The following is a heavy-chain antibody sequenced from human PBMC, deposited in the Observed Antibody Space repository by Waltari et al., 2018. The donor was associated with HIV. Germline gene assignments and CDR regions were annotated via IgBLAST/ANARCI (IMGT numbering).Heavy chain of an antibody. D-gene: IGHD3-22*01. CDR1: GYTFTSYY. J-gene: IGHJ5*02. Sequence: QVQLVQSGAEVKKPGASVTVSCKASGYTFTSYYLHWVRPSPGQGLEWMGIINPSGGSTSYAQKFQGRVTMTRDTSTSTVYMELSSLRSEDTAVYYCARDHNFSYDSSGYAVGWFDPWGQGTLVTVSS. V-gene: IGHV1-46*01. CDR2: INPSGGST. CDR3: ARDHNFSYDSSGYAVGWFDP.